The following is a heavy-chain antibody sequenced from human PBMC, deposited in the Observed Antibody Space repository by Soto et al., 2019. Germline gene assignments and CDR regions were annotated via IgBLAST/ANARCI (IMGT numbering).Heavy chain of an antibody. V-gene: IGHV4-59*01. J-gene: IGHJ4*02. D-gene: IGHD3-22*01. CDR2: IYYSGTT. CDR1: GVSISSFY. Sequence: PSETLSLTCTVSGVSISSFYWSWIRQPPGKGLEWIGYIYYSGTTSYNPSLKSRVTISVDTSKNQFSLKLSSVPAADTAVYFCARTSYYHSSGFPFDYWGQGTLVTVAS. CDR3: ARTSYYHSSGFPFDY.